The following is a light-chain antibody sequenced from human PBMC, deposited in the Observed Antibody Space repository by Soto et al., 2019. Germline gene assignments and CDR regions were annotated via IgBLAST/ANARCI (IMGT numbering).Light chain of an antibody. CDR1: SSDVGGYTY. CDR2: DVS. Sequence: QSVLTQPASVSGSPGQAITISCTGTSSDVGGYTYVSWYQQHPGKAPKFIIYDVSNRPSGVSNRFSGSKSGNTASLTISGLQDEDEADYYCSSYTTSNTRQIVFGTGTKVTVL. CDR3: SSYTTSNTRQIV. J-gene: IGLJ1*01. V-gene: IGLV2-14*01.